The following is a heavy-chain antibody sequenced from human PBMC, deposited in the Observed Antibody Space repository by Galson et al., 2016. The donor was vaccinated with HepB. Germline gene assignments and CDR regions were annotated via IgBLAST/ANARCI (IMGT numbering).Heavy chain of an antibody. J-gene: IGHJ4*02. V-gene: IGHV4-4*01. Sequence: ETLSLTCSVSGGSISSNNWWSWIRQPPGKGLELIGEIYHNGGTNYNPSLKSRVSLSVDSSKNQFSMKLFSVTAADTALYFCARSSLYRGGFDSWGQGTLVTVSS. CDR2: IYHNGGT. D-gene: IGHD2-8*01. CDR3: ARSSLYRGGFDS. CDR1: GGSISSNNW.